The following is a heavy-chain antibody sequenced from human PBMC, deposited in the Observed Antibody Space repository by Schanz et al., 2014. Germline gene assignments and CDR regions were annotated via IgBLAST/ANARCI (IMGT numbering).Heavy chain of an antibody. Sequence: QVQLQESGPGLVKPSQTLSLTCNVSGDSMSSGGYYWNWIRQHPGKGLEWIGYIYDSGNTYYNPSLKSRVTISVDSSKNQFSLMLNSVTAADTAVYYCARRHHFRSGPYYYYYMDVWGKGTTVTVSS. D-gene: IGHD3-3*02. J-gene: IGHJ6*03. CDR3: ARRHHFRSGPYYYYYMDV. V-gene: IGHV4-31*03. CDR1: GDSMSSGGYY. CDR2: IYDSGNT.